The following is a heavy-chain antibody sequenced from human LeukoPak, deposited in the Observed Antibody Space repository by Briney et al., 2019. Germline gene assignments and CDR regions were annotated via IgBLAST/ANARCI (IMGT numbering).Heavy chain of an antibody. CDR2: IIPIFGTA. Sequence: SVKVSCKASGGTFSSYAISWVRQAPGQGLEWMGGIIPIFGTANYAQKFQGRVTITTDESTSTAYMELSSLRSEDTAVYYCASMVVAATKRAGYFGYWGQGTLVTVSS. CDR3: ASMVVAATKRAGYFGY. CDR1: GGTFSSYA. V-gene: IGHV1-69*05. D-gene: IGHD2-15*01. J-gene: IGHJ4*02.